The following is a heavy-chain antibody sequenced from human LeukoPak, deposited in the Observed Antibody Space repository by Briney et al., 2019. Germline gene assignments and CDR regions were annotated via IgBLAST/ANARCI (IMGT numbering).Heavy chain of an antibody. CDR2: FDPEDAKT. Sequence: ASVRVSCEVSGYTLNELSLHWVRQIPGIGLEWMGGFDPEDAKTIYALKFQGRVTMTEDTATDTAYMELSSLRFEDTAVYYCTTAPYYDVTGYPYYFEDWGQGTLVTVSS. CDR1: GYTLNELS. D-gene: IGHD3-22*01. J-gene: IGHJ4*02. CDR3: TTAPYYDVTGYPYYFED. V-gene: IGHV1-24*01.